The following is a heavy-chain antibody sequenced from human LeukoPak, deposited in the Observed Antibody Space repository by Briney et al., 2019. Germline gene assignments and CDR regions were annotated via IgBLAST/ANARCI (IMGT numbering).Heavy chain of an antibody. CDR2: IYYSGST. J-gene: IGHJ4*02. V-gene: IGHV4-39*07. D-gene: IGHD2-15*01. Sequence: SETLSLTCAVSGGSISSSSYYWGWIRQPPGKGLEWIGSIYYSGSTYYNPSLKSRVTISVDTSKNQFSLKLSSVTAADTAVYYCVLGYCSGGSCGGWFSRIEAFDYWGQGTLVTVSS. CDR3: VLGYCSGGSCGGWFSRIEAFDY. CDR1: GGSISSSSYY.